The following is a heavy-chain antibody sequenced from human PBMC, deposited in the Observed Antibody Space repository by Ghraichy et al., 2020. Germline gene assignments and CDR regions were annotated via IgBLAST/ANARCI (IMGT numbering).Heavy chain of an antibody. Sequence: GESQNISCAASGFTFSDYYMSWIRQAAGKGLEWVSHISTTGSTMYYADSVKGRFAISRDNAKKSLHLQMHSLRAEDTAVYYCARDKRYYYDRSAYSDAEWFDPWGQGTLVTVSS. CDR1: GFTFSDYY. D-gene: IGHD3-22*01. CDR2: ISTTGSTM. CDR3: ARDKRYYYDRSAYSDAEWFDP. V-gene: IGHV3-11*01. J-gene: IGHJ5*02.